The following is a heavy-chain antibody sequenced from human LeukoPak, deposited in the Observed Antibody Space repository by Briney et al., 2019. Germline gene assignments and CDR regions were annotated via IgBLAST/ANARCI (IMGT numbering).Heavy chain of an antibody. CDR1: GFTFSSYA. CDR2: ISYDGSNK. Sequence: GGSLRLSCAASGFTFSSYAMHWVRQAPGKGLEWVAVISYDGSNKYYADSVKGRFTISRDNSKNTLYLQMNSLRAEDTAVYYCARDLYGSGSPTLYYYGMDVWGQGTMITVSS. D-gene: IGHD3-10*01. V-gene: IGHV3-30*04. CDR3: ARDLYGSGSPTLYYYGMDV. J-gene: IGHJ6*02.